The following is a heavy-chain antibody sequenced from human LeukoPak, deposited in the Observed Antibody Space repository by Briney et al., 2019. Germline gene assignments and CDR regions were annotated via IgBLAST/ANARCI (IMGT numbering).Heavy chain of an antibody. D-gene: IGHD3-3*01. Sequence: ASVKVSCKASGYTLTGYYIHWVRMAPGQGLEWMGSINPNTGGTSYAQKFQARVTMTRDTSISTAYMELSGLRSDDTAVYYCSRRYDFWSGYPTAFDHWGQGTLVTVSS. CDR2: INPNTGGT. CDR1: GYTLTGYY. CDR3: SRRYDFWSGYPTAFDH. J-gene: IGHJ5*02. V-gene: IGHV1-2*02.